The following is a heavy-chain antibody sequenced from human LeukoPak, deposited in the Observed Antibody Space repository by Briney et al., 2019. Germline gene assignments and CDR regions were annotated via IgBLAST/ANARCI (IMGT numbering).Heavy chain of an antibody. V-gene: IGHV1-46*01. CDR2: INPSGGST. CDR3: ASQPRLGDWLYPFDY. J-gene: IGHJ4*02. Sequence: ASVKVSCKASGYTFTSYYMHWVRQAPGQGLEWMGIINPSGGSTSYAQKFQGRVTMTRDMSTSTVYMELSSLRSEDTAVYYCASQPRLGDWLYPFDYWGQGTLVTVSS. D-gene: IGHD3/OR15-3a*01. CDR1: GYTFTSYY.